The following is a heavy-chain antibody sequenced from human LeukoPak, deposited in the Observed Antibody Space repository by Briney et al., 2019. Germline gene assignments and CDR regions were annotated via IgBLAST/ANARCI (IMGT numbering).Heavy chain of an antibody. D-gene: IGHD1-26*01. Sequence: PSETLSLNCAVYGGSFTGYYWSWIRQPPGKDLEWIGEINHGGSTNYNPSFKSRVTISLDTSKNQFSLKLSSVTAADTAVYYCARAMREHWFDPWGQGTLVTVSS. CDR2: INHGGST. J-gene: IGHJ5*02. V-gene: IGHV4-34*01. CDR1: GGSFTGYY. CDR3: ARAMREHWFDP.